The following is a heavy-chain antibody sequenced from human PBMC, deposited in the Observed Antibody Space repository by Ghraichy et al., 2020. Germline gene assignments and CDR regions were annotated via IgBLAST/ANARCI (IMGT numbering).Heavy chain of an antibody. Sequence: GESLRLSCAASGFTFSGYSLHWVRQAPDSGLEWVTVVSYDGNTKFYADSVKGRFTISRDNSQNTLYLQMNSLRPEDTAVYYCVRRAVPTDPGAFDYWGQGTQVTVSS. CDR3: VRRAVPTDPGAFDY. D-gene: IGHD2-2*01. J-gene: IGHJ4*02. V-gene: IGHV3-30-3*01. CDR1: GFTFSGYS. CDR2: VSYDGNTK.